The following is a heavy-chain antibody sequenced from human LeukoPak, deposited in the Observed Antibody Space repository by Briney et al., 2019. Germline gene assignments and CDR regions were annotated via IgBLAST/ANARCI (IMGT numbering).Heavy chain of an antibody. CDR3: ARDRLPYSSSWYFDY. CDR2: ISSSGDSI. V-gene: IGHV3-11*04. CDR1: GFTFSDYY. Sequence: GGSLRLSCAASGFTFSDYYMSWIRQAPGKGLEWVSYISSSGDSIYYADSVKGRFTISRDNAKNSLYLQMNSLRAEDTAVYYCARDRLPYSSSWYFDYWGQGTLVTVSS. D-gene: IGHD6-13*01. J-gene: IGHJ4*02.